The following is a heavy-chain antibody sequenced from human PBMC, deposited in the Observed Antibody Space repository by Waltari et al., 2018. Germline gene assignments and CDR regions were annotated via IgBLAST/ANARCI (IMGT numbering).Heavy chain of an antibody. CDR2: ISYSGAT. V-gene: IGHV4-39*01. CDR1: GGSITSNRHY. CDR3: ATYIGASIGTAAFDV. J-gene: IGHJ3*01. Sequence: QLHLQESGPGLVKPSDTLSVTCTVSGGSITSNRHYWGWIRPPPGKGLEWTATISYSGATYNNPSLKSRVTISVDTSKNQFSLKLSSVTAADTAVYYCATYIGASIGTAAFDVWGQGTMVTVSS. D-gene: IGHD3-16*01.